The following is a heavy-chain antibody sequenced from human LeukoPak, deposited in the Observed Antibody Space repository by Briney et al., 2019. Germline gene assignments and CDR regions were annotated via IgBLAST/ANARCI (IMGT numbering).Heavy chain of an antibody. V-gene: IGHV4-34*01. J-gene: IGHJ4*02. CDR2: INHSGST. D-gene: IGHD6-6*01. CDR3: ASNSSSWAY. CDR1: GGSFSGYY. Sequence: RPSETLSLTCAVYGGSFSGYYWSWIRQPPGKGLEWIGEINHSGSTNYNPSLKGRVTISVDTSKNQFSLKLSSVTAADTAVYYCASNSSSWAYWGQGTLVTVSS.